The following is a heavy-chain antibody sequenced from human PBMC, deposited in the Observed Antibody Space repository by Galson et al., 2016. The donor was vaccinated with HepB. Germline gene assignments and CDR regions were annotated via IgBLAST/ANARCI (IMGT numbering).Heavy chain of an antibody. CDR1: GGSISNTHW. CDR3: ATVTSVGGAVFDY. CDR2: VYYSGDT. D-gene: IGHD6-19*01. J-gene: IGHJ4*02. V-gene: IGHV4-4*02. Sequence: SETLSLTCAVSGGSISNTHWWSWVRQPPGKGLEWIGEVYYSGDTNYSPSLKSRVTISKDESKNQFSLNMKSVTAADTAIYYCATVTSVGGAVFDYWGQGTLVTVSS.